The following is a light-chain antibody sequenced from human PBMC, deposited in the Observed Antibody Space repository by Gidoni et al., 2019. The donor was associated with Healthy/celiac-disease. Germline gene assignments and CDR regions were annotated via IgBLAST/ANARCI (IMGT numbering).Light chain of an antibody. Sequence: EIQMTQSPSPLSASVGDRVTLTCRASQSISSYLNWYQQKPGKAPKLLIYAASSLQSGVPSRFSGSGSGTDFTLTISSLQPEDFATYYCQQSYSTPFTFGPGTKVDIK. CDR3: QQSYSTPFT. J-gene: IGKJ3*01. V-gene: IGKV1-39*01. CDR2: AAS. CDR1: QSISSY.